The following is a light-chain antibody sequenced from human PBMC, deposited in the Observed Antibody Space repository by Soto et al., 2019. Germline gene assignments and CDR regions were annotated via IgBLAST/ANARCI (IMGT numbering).Light chain of an antibody. Sequence: QSALTQPASVSGSPGQSITISCTGTSSDVGSYNLVSWYQQHPGKAPKLMIYEGSKRPSGISSRFSGSKPGNTASLTISGLQAEDEADFYCCSYASSGTDVFGTGTKLTVL. V-gene: IGLV2-23*01. J-gene: IGLJ1*01. CDR2: EGS. CDR3: CSYASSGTDV. CDR1: SSDVGSYNL.